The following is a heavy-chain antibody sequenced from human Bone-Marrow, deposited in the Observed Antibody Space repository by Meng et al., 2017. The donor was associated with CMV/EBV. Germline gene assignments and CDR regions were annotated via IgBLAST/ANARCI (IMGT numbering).Heavy chain of an antibody. V-gene: IGHV3-7*01. CDR3: ARELIVVLPAAINSYYYGMDV. D-gene: IGHD2-2*02. CDR1: GFTFSSYW. Sequence: GESLKISCAASGFTFSSYWMSWVRQAPGKGLEWVANIKQDGSEKYYVDSVKGRFTISRDNAKNSLYLQMNSLRAEDTAVYYCARELIVVLPAAINSYYYGMDVWGQGTTVTVSS. CDR2: IKQDGSEK. J-gene: IGHJ6*02.